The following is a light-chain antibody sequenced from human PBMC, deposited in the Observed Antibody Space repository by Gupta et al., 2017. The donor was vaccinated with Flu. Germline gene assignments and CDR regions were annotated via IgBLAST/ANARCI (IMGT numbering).Light chain of an antibody. Sequence: QSALTQPPSVSGSPGQSVTISCTGTSSDVGNYNRVSWYQQPPATAPKLMIYEVSKRPAGVPDRFSGSKSGNTASLTISGLKAEDEADYYCTSYTSSDTYVFGTGTKVTVL. CDR3: TSYTSSDTYV. CDR1: SSDVGNYNR. J-gene: IGLJ1*01. CDR2: EVS. V-gene: IGLV2-18*02.